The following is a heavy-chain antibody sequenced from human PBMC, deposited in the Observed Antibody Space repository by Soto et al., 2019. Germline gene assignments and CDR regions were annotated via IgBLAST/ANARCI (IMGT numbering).Heavy chain of an antibody. CDR2: ISNIGDNT. Sequence: GSLRLACAASKFSFSTYAMSWVRQAPGKGLAWVSAISNIGDNTYYTDSVKGRFIISRDNSKNTLYLQMNSLTADDTAVYYCAKGRGGDYGGSFDYWGQGTLVTVSS. CDR1: KFSFSTYA. J-gene: IGHJ4*02. D-gene: IGHD4-17*01. CDR3: AKGRGGDYGGSFDY. V-gene: IGHV3-23*01.